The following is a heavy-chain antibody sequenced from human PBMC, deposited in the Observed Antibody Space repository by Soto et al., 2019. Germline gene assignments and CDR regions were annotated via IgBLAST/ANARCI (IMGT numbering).Heavy chain of an antibody. CDR2: ISPYKGNI. CDR1: GYTFSSIG. CDR3: ARDLDGSGSYYTNY. D-gene: IGHD3-10*01. Sequence: QVHLVQSGAEVKKPGASVKVSCKTSGYTFSSIGISWVRQAPGQGLEWMGWISPYKGNIYYAQRLQGRVTMTTDTSTSTAYMELRSLRSDDTAVYFCARDLDGSGSYYTNYWGQGTLVTVSS. V-gene: IGHV1-18*01. J-gene: IGHJ4*02.